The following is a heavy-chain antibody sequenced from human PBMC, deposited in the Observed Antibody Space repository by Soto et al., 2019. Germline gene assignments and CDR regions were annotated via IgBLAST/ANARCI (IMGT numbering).Heavy chain of an antibody. V-gene: IGHV4-59*08. CDR3: ASLGLPYYFDY. Sequence: SETLCLTCTVSGGSISGYYWSWIRQPPGKGLEWIGYVYNTGSTVYNPSFKSRVTISVDTSKNQFSLKLSSVTSADTAVYYCASLGLPYYFDYGGQGTLVTVSS. CDR1: GGSISGYY. J-gene: IGHJ4*02. CDR2: VYNTGST.